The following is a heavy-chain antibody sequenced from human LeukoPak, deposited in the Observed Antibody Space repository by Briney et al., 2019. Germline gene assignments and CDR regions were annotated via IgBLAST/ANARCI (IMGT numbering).Heavy chain of an antibody. CDR1: GGSISGYY. CDR2: IYYSGST. CDR3: ASVNSGYDYAVDY. J-gene: IGHJ4*02. V-gene: IGHV4-59*08. D-gene: IGHD5-12*01. Sequence: SETLSLTCTVSGGSISGYYWSWIRQPPGKGLEWVGYIYYSGSTNYNPSLKSRVTISVDTSKNQFSLKLNSVTAADTAVFYCASVNSGYDYAVDYWGRGTLVTVSS.